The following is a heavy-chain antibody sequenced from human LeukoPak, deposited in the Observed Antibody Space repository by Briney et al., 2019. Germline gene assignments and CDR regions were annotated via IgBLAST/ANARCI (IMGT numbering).Heavy chain of an antibody. Sequence: ASVTVSCTASGYTFTGYYMHWVRQAPGQGLEWMGRINPNSGGTNYAQKFQGRVTMTRDTSISTAYMELSRLRSDDTAVYYCARRPIAVAGTVFDYWGQGTLVTVPS. CDR3: ARRPIAVAGTVFDY. D-gene: IGHD6-19*01. CDR1: GYTFTGYY. CDR2: INPNSGGT. J-gene: IGHJ4*02. V-gene: IGHV1-2*06.